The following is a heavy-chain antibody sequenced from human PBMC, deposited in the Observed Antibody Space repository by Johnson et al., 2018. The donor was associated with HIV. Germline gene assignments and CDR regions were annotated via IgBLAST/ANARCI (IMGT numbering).Heavy chain of an antibody. CDR1: GFTFTSYT. Sequence: QVQLVESGGGVVQPGRSLRLSCAASGFTFTSYTMHWVRQAPGKGLEWVALISYDGSNKYYADSVKGRFTISRDNSKNTLYLQMNSLKTEDTALYYCTAHYRNAFDIWGQGTMVTVSS. CDR2: ISYDGSNK. CDR3: TAHYRNAFDI. J-gene: IGHJ3*02. D-gene: IGHD1-26*01. V-gene: IGHV3-30-3*01.